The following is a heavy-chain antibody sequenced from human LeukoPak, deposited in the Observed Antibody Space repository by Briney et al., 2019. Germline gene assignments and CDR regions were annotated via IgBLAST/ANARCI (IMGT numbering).Heavy chain of an antibody. J-gene: IGHJ4*02. CDR1: GGSISSYY. Sequence: KASETLPLTCTVSGGSISSYYWSWIRQPPGKGLEWIGYIYYSGSTNYNPSLKSRVTISVDTSKNQFSLKLSSVTAADTAVYYCARDRGYCSSTSCYTRFDYWGQGTLVTVSS. D-gene: IGHD2-2*02. CDR3: ARDRGYCSSTSCYTRFDY. V-gene: IGHV4-59*01. CDR2: IYYSGST.